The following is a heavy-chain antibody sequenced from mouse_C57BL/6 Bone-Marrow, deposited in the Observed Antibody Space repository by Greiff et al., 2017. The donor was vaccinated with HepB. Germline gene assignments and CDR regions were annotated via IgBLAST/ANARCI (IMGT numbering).Heavy chain of an antibody. J-gene: IGHJ2*01. V-gene: IGHV3-6*01. CDR2: ISYDGSN. CDR1: GYSITSGYY. Sequence: VQRVESGPGLVKPSQSLSLTCSVTGYSITSGYYWNWIRQFPGNKLEWMGYISYDGSNNYNPSLKNRISITRDTSKNQFFLKLNSVTTEDTATYYCARDGYYFDYWGQGTTLTVSS. D-gene: IGHD2-2*01. CDR3: ARDGYYFDY.